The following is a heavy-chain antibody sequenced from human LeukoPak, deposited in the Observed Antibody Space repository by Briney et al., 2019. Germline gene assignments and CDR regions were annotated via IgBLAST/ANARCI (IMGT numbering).Heavy chain of an antibody. CDR1: GFTFSSYG. D-gene: IGHD6-13*01. CDR3: AKDKVTQQLAGGWFDP. J-gene: IGHJ5*02. Sequence: PGGSLRLSCAASGFTFSSYGMHWVRQAPGKGLEWVAFIRYDGSNKYYADSVKGRFTISRDNSKNTLYLQMNSLRAEDTAVYYRAKDKVTQQLAGGWFDPWGQGTLVTVPS. V-gene: IGHV3-30*02. CDR2: IRYDGSNK.